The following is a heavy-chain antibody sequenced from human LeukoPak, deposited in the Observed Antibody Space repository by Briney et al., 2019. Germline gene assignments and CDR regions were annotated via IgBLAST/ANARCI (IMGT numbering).Heavy chain of an antibody. CDR2: ISYDGSNK. J-gene: IGHJ6*03. V-gene: IGHV3-30-3*01. CDR3: ARAPRGSRVPAAPYYYYYMDV. D-gene: IGHD2-2*01. CDR1: GFTFSSYA. Sequence: PGGSLRLSCAASGFTFSSYAMHWVRQAPGKGLEWVPVISYDGSNKYYADSVKGRFTISRDNSKNTLYLQMNSLRAEDTAVYYCARAPRGSRVPAAPYYYYYMDVWGKGTTVTVSS.